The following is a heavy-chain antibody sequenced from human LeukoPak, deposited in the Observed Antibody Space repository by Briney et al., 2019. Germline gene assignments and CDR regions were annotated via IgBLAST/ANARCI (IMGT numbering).Heavy chain of an antibody. Sequence: SETLSLTCSVSGASISGGTYYWGWIRQPPGKGLEWIGSIYYTGSTYDNPSLKSRVTISVDTSKNQFSLKLSSVTAADAAVYYCARRGGSGRAFDYWGQGTLVTVSS. CDR1: GASISGGTYY. CDR2: IYYTGST. V-gene: IGHV4-39*01. J-gene: IGHJ4*02. CDR3: ARRGGSGRAFDY. D-gene: IGHD1-26*01.